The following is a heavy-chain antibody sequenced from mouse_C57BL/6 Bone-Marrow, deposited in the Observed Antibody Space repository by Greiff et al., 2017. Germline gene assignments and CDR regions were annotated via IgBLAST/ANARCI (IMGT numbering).Heavy chain of an antibody. CDR3: TTFSSYFDY. Sequence: VQLQQSGAELVRPGASVKLSCTASGFNIKDDYMHWVKQRPEQGLEWIGWIDPENGDTEYASKFQGKATITADTASNTAYLQLSSLTSEDTAVYYCTTFSSYFDYWGQGTTLTVSS. CDR2: IDPENGDT. V-gene: IGHV14-4*01. J-gene: IGHJ2*01. CDR1: GFNIKDDY.